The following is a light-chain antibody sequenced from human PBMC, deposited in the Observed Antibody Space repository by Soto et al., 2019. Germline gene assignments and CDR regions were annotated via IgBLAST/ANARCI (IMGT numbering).Light chain of an antibody. CDR1: QSIGNW. Sequence: DLHITQSPSTLSASVGDRVTITCRASQSIGNWLAWYQQKPGKAPKLLIYKASSLQSGVPSRFSGSGSGTEFTLTINSLQPDDFASYYCQQYNSYSGTFGQGTKV. CDR3: QQYNSYSGT. J-gene: IGKJ1*01. V-gene: IGKV1-5*03. CDR2: KAS.